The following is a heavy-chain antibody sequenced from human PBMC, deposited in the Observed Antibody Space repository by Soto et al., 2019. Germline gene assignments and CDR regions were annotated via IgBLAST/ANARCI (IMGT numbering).Heavy chain of an antibody. CDR3: ARDRDFWSGYLTGGFDP. V-gene: IGHV4-59*01. CDR1: GDSISSYY. CDR2: IYYSGST. Sequence: QVQLQESGPGLVKPSETLSLTCTVSGDSISSYYWSWIRQPPGKGLEWIGYIYYSGSTKYNPSLESRVTISVDTPKNQFSLKLSSVTAADTAVYYCARDRDFWSGYLTGGFDPWGQGTLVTVSS. D-gene: IGHD3-3*01. J-gene: IGHJ5*02.